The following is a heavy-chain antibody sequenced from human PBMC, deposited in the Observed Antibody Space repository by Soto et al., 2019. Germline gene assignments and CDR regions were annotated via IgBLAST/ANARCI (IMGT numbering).Heavy chain of an antibody. D-gene: IGHD2-2*01. J-gene: IGHJ3*02. CDR2: MNPNSGNT. V-gene: IGHV1-8*01. CDR1: GYTFTSYD. CDR3: ARSPAAMEDAFDI. Sequence: QVQLVQSGAEVKKPGASVKVSCKASGYTFTSYDINWVRQATGQGLEWMGWMNPNSGNTGYAQKLQGRVTMTRNTSISTDYMELSSLRSEDTAVYYCARSPAAMEDAFDIWGQGTMVTVSS.